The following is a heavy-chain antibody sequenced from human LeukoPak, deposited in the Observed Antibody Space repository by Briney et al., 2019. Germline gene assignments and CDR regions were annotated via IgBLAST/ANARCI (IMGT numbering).Heavy chain of an antibody. Sequence: GESLQISCKGSGSPFTNYWIGWVRQMPGKGLEWMGVIYPGDSDTTYSPSFQGQVTISADKSISTAYLRWNSLKASDTAMYYCARRRDVYNLVDYWGQGTLVTVSS. V-gene: IGHV5-51*01. CDR3: ARRRDVYNLVDY. J-gene: IGHJ4*02. D-gene: IGHD5-24*01. CDR2: IYPGDSDT. CDR1: GSPFTNYW.